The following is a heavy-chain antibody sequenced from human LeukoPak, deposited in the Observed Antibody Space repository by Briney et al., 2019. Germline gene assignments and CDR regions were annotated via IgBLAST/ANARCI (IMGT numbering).Heavy chain of an antibody. Sequence: GRSLRLSCAASGFMFRNYGMHWVRQAPGKGLEWVALIRYDGSNRFYADSVKGRFTISRDNSKNTLYLQMNSLRAEDTSVYYCARDPGLSNWGQGTLVTVSS. CDR1: GFMFRNYG. J-gene: IGHJ4*02. CDR3: ARDPGLSN. CDR2: IRYDGSNR. V-gene: IGHV3-30*02. D-gene: IGHD5/OR15-5a*01.